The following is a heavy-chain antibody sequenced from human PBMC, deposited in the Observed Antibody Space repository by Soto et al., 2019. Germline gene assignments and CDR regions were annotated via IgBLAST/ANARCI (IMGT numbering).Heavy chain of an antibody. V-gene: IGHV4-30-4*01. Sequence: SETLSLTCTVSGGSISSGDYYWSWIRQTPGKGLEWIGYIYSSGSAYYNPSLKSRLTVSLDTSKNQFSLKLRSVTAADTAVYYRARARGNYFYYGMDVWGQGTTVTVSS. CDR3: ARARGNYFYYGMDV. CDR1: GGSISSGDYY. CDR2: IYSSGSA. J-gene: IGHJ6*02.